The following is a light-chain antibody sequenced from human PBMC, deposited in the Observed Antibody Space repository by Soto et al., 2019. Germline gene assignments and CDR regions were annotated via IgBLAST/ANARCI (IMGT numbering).Light chain of an antibody. Sequence: DIQMTQSPSSLSASVGDRVTITCRASQDISNSLAWYQQKPGKVPELLIYAASTLQSGVPPRFSGSGSGTDFSLTNYSMQPEDVATYYCQRYNSASTFGPGTKVEIK. CDR2: AAS. CDR1: QDISNS. J-gene: IGKJ1*01. V-gene: IGKV1-27*01. CDR3: QRYNSAST.